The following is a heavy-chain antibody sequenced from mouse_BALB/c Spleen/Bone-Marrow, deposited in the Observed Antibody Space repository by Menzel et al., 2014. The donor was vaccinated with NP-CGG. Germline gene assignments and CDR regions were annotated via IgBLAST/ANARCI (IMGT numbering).Heavy chain of an antibody. CDR2: ISGGGSYT. D-gene: IGHD2-3*01. CDR1: GFTFNSYG. V-gene: IGHV5-9-2*01. CDR3: ARHAFYDQTEVSFAN. Sequence: DVKLVESGGGLVKSGGSLKLSCAASGFTFNSYGMYWVRQTPEKRLEWVATISGGGSYTFYSESVKGRFTISRDNAKNNLYLQLSSLRSEDTALYYCARHAFYDQTEVSFANWGQGTLVTVSA. J-gene: IGHJ3*01.